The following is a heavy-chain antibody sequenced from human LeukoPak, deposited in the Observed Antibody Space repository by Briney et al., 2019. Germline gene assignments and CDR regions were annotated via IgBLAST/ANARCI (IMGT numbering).Heavy chain of an antibody. Sequence: SETLSLTCTVSGGSISSYYWSWIRQPPGKGLEWIGYIYYSGSTNYNPSLKSRVTISVDTSKNQFSLRLSSVTAADTAVYYCARQQYRYWYFDLWGRGTLVTVSS. J-gene: IGHJ2*01. D-gene: IGHD2-2*02. CDR2: IYYSGST. V-gene: IGHV4-59*08. CDR1: GGSISSYY. CDR3: ARQQYRYWYFDL.